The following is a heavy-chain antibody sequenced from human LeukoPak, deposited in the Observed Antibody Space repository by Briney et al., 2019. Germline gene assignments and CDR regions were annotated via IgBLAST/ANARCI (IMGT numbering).Heavy chain of an antibody. CDR2: ITGSGVTT. D-gene: IGHD6-19*01. Sequence: GGSLRLSCAASGFTFNDYDMHWVRQAPGKGLEWVSFITGSGVTTSYADSVKGRFTISRDSAKHSLFLQMNSLRAEDTAVYYCARPTSSGSINPWGQGTLVTVSS. V-gene: IGHV3-48*04. CDR3: ARPTSSGSINP. CDR1: GFTFNDYD. J-gene: IGHJ5*02.